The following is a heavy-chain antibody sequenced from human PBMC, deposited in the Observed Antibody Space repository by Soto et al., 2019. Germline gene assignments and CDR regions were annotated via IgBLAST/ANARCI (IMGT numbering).Heavy chain of an antibody. V-gene: IGHV4-59*01. CDR1: GGSISSYY. CDR3: ARSAHSRYDYIWGSYRYDAFDI. CDR2: IYYSGST. D-gene: IGHD3-16*02. Sequence: SETLSLTCTVSGGSISSYYWSWIRQPPGKGLEWIGYIYYSGSTNYNPSLKSRVTISVDTSKNQFSLKLSSVTAADTAVYYCARSAHSRYDYIWGSYRYDAFDIWGQGTMVTVSS. J-gene: IGHJ3*02.